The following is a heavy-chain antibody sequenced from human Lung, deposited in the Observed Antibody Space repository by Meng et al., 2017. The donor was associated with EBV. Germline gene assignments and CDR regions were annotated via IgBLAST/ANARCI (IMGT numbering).Heavy chain of an antibody. V-gene: IGHV1-18*01. CDR1: GYTFGSCG. CDR3: ASGTPGRSYCDY. CDR2: FVNYVDT. J-gene: IGHJ4*02. D-gene: IGHD2-15*01. Sequence: VQMVQSGCGVKKPGASGRVSCKASGYTFGSCGICWVRQAPGQGLEWMGWFVNYVDTYPAPKFQGRVTMTTDTHTNTAFMELRSLTSDDTAVYYCASGTPGRSYCDYWGQGTLVTVSS.